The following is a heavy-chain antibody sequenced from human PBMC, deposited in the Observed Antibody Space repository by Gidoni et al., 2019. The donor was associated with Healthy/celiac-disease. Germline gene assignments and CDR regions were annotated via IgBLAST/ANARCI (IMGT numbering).Heavy chain of an antibody. J-gene: IGHJ6*04. CDR3: ARDRRGLRPFYYYYGMDV. D-gene: IGHD5-12*01. CDR2: ISYDGSNK. Sequence: QLQLVESGGGVVQPGCALRLPCAASGFTFSRSAMHLVRQAPGKGLEWVAVISYDGSNKYYADSVKGRFTISRDNSKNTLYLQMNSLRAEDTAVYYCARDRRGLRPFYYYYGMDVWGKGTTVTVSS. CDR1: GFTFSRSA. V-gene: IGHV3-30-3*01.